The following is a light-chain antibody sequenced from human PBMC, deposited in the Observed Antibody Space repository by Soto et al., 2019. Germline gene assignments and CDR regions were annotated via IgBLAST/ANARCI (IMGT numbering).Light chain of an antibody. V-gene: IGLV2-14*03. J-gene: IGLJ1*01. CDR3: SSYTTSNTRQIA. CDR2: DVS. Sequence: QSALTQPASVSGSPGQSITISCTGTSSDVGGYNYVSWYQHHPGKAPKLMIFDVSNRPSGVSNRFSGSKSGNTAPLTISGLQPEDEADYYCSSYTTSNTRQIAFGTGTKVTVL. CDR1: SSDVGGYNY.